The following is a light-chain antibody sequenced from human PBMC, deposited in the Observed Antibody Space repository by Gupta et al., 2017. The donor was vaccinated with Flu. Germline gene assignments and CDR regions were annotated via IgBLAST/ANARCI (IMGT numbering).Light chain of an antibody. V-gene: IGKV2-28*01. J-gene: IGKJ2*03. CDR1: QSLLLNNAYNY. CDR2: LGS. Sequence: AMTPSPLSLPVTPGEPASISCSSSQSLLLNNAYNYVDWNLQKPGQSPQLLIYLGSNRGSGVTDRFSGGGSGTDFTLEISRVEPEDVGIYYCIQALEIPYGFGRGTRLEIK. CDR3: IQALEIPYG.